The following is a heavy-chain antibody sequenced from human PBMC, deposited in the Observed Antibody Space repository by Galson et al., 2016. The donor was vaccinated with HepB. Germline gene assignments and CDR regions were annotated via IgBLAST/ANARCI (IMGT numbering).Heavy chain of an antibody. CDR2: VYYNGDT. J-gene: IGHJ6*02. D-gene: IGHD3-3*01. CDR3: TRPFWRGSRPPIYDGMDV. Sequence: SETLSLTCTVSGDSISSSRYYWGWIRQPPGKGLEYIGRVYYNGDTDYNPSLKSRVTMSVDTSKNQFSLKLSSVTAADSAIYYCTRPFWRGSRPPIYDGMDVWCQGTTVTVSS. CDR1: GDSISSSRYY. V-gene: IGHV4-39*01.